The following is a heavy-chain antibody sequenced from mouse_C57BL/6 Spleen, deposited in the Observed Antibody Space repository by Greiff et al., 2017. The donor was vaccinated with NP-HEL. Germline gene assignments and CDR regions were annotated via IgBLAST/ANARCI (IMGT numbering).Heavy chain of an antibody. CDR3: ARPEVLLREGFAY. D-gene: IGHD1-1*01. Sequence: QVQLQQSGAELVKPGASVKMSCKASGYTFTSYWITWVKQRPGQGLEWIGDIYPGSGSTNYNEKFKSKATLTVDTSSSTAYMQLSSLTSEDSAVYYCARPEVLLREGFAYWGQGTLVTVSA. J-gene: IGHJ3*01. CDR1: GYTFTSYW. V-gene: IGHV1-55*01. CDR2: IYPGSGST.